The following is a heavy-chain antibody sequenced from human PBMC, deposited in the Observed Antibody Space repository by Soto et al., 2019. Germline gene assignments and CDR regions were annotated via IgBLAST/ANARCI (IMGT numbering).Heavy chain of an antibody. V-gene: IGHV4-4*02. CDR3: AKRSLRRLRFVETH. Sequence: QVQLQESGPGLVKPSGTLSLTCAVSGDSMTNTNWWSWVRQPPGKGLEWIGEIYHSGSTNYNPTLRSRVTMSVDKSKNQFFLNLTSVTAADTAVYYCAKRSLRRLRFVETHWGQGTLVTVSS. D-gene: IGHD3-3*01. CDR1: GDSMTNTNW. CDR2: IYHSGST. J-gene: IGHJ4*02.